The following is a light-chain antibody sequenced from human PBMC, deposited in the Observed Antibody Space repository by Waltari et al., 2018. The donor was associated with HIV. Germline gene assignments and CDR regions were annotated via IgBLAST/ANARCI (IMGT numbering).Light chain of an antibody. Sequence: QTVVTQEPSFSVSPGGTVTLTCGLSSGSVSTNNYPSWFQQPPAQAPRALIYDTNARSSGVPVRFSGSVLGIKAALTLTGAQADDESDYYCMMYVGSGIRVFGGGTKLTVL. V-gene: IGLV8-61*01. J-gene: IGLJ3*02. CDR1: SGSVSTNNY. CDR2: DTN. CDR3: MMYVGSGIRV.